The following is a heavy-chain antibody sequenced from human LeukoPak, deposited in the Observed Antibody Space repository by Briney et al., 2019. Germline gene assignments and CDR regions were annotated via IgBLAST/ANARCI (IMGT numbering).Heavy chain of an antibody. Sequence: GGSLRLSCAASGFTFSNYNMNWVRQAPGKGLEWVSYISSSRSIIFYADSVKGRFTISRDNSKNSLYLQMNSLRDEDTAVYYCARDGRYYDFWNAYSNYYYYMDVWGKGTTVPVSS. CDR2: ISSSRSII. CDR3: ARDGRYYDFWNAYSNYYYYMDV. V-gene: IGHV3-48*02. CDR1: GFTFSNYN. J-gene: IGHJ6*03. D-gene: IGHD3-3*01.